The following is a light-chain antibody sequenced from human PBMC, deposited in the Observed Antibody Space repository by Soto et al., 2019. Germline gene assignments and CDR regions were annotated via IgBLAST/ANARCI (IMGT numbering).Light chain of an antibody. V-gene: IGLV2-14*03. CDR3: SSYTSSNTLV. J-gene: IGLJ2*01. Sequence: QSALTQPASVSGSPGQSITISCTGTSSDVGGHNYVSWYQQHPGKAPKLMIYDVSNRPSGVSNRFSGSKSDNTASLTISGLQAEDKANYYCSSYTSSNTLVFGGGTKLTVL. CDR2: DVS. CDR1: SSDVGGHNY.